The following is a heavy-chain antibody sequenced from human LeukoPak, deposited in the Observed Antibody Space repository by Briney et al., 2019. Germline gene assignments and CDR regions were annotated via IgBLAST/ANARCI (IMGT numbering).Heavy chain of an antibody. CDR2: IDPKSGGT. V-gene: IGHV1-2*02. CDR1: GYTFTGYY. Sequence: VKVSCKASGYTFTGYYMHWVRQAPGQGLEWMGWIDPKSGGTNYAQKFQGRVTMTRDTSISTAYMELSRLRSDDTAVYYCARDSGATHYYYYYMDVWGKGTT. CDR3: ARDSGATHYYYYYMDV. D-gene: IGHD1-26*01. J-gene: IGHJ6*03.